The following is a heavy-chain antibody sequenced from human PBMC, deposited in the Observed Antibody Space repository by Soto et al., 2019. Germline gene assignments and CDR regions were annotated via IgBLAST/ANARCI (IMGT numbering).Heavy chain of an antibody. Sequence: EVQLLQSGGGLVQPGGSLRLSCVPSGFILSTSAMSWVRQAPGKGLEWVSSISNGAVTTYCADSVKGRFTISRDNSRNTLYLEMNSLRADDTAVYFCAKGPTIFGVVISYEYYYGLDVWGQGTTVTVSS. D-gene: IGHD3-3*01. V-gene: IGHV3-23*01. CDR2: ISNGAVTT. CDR3: AKGPTIFGVVISYEYYYGLDV. CDR1: GFILSTSA. J-gene: IGHJ6*02.